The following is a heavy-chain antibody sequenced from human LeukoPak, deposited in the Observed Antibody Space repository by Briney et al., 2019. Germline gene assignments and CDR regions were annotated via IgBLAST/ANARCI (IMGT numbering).Heavy chain of an antibody. CDR3: ARGVAVAGTGFDY. CDR2: INQDESAK. V-gene: IGHV3-7*01. J-gene: IGHJ4*02. Sequence: GGSLRLSCAASGFTFSRYWMSWVRQAPGKGLEWVASINQDESAKRYVDSVKGRFSISRDNTKNSLFLQMNSLRAEDAAFYYCARGVAVAGTGFDYWGQGTLVTVSS. CDR1: GFTFSRYW. D-gene: IGHD6-19*01.